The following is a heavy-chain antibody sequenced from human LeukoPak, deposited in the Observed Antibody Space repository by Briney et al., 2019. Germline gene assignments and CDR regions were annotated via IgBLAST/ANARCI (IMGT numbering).Heavy chain of an antibody. V-gene: IGHV3-74*01. J-gene: IGHJ4*02. CDR1: GFTFSSYW. CDR2: INSDGSNT. D-gene: IGHD6-13*01. Sequence: GGSLTLSCAASGFTFSSYWMHWVRQAPGEGLVWVSRINSDGSNTSYADSVKGRFTISRDNAKNTLYLQMNSLRAEDTAVYYCARDEARYSSSHIDYWGQGTLVTVSS. CDR3: ARDEARYSSSHIDY.